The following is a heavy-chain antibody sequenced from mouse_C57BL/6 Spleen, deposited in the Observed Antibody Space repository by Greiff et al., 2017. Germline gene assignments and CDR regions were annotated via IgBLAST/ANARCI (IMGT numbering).Heavy chain of an antibody. Sequence: EVQLVESEGGLVQPGSSMKLSCTASGFTFSDYYMAWVRQVPEKGLEWVANINYDGSSTYYLDSLKSRFIISRDNAKNILYLQMSSLKSEDTATYYCARDRGFPHFDYWGQGTTLTVSS. V-gene: IGHV5-16*01. D-gene: IGHD3-1*01. CDR3: ARDRGFPHFDY. J-gene: IGHJ2*01. CDR1: GFTFSDYY. CDR2: INYDGSST.